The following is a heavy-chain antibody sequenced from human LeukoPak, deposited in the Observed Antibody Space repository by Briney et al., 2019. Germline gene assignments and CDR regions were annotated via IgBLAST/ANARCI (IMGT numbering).Heavy chain of an antibody. CDR3: ARDLERAIAVAGTAGDY. D-gene: IGHD6-19*01. V-gene: IGHV1-46*01. J-gene: IGHJ4*02. CDR2: INPSGGST. CDR1: GYIFTSYY. Sequence: RASVKVSCKASGYIFTSYYMHWVRQAPGQGLEWMGIINPSGGSTSYAQKFQGRVTMTRDSSTSTVYMELSSLRSDDTAVYYCARDLERAIAVAGTAGDYWGQGTLVTVSS.